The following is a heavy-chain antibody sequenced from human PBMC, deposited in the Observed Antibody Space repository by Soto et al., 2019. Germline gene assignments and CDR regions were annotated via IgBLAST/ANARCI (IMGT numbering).Heavy chain of an antibody. J-gene: IGHJ4*02. CDR2: IKGDGSTT. CDR1: GFTFSTYW. V-gene: IGHV3-74*01. Sequence: EVQLVESGGDSVQPGGSLRLSCAASGFTFSTYWMHWGRQAPGEGLVWVSRIKGDGSTTSSADSVEGRFTISRDNAKNTVYLHMNSLRADDTAVYYCARGAFHNYYVDYWGQGTLVTVSS. CDR3: ARGAFHNYYVDY. D-gene: IGHD3-3*02.